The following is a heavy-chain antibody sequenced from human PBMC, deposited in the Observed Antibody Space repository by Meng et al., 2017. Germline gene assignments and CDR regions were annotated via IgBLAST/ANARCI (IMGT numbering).Heavy chain of an antibody. V-gene: IGHV1-69*02. CDR3: AREAVAVAGRGWGWFDP. CDR1: GGTFSSYT. CDR2: IIPILGIA. D-gene: IGHD6-19*01. J-gene: IGHJ5*02. Sequence: SVKVSCKASGGTFSSYTISWVRQAPGQGLEWMGRIIPILGIANYAQKFQGRVTITADKSTSTAYMELSSVTAADTAVYYCAREAVAVAGRGWGWFDPWGQGTLVTVSS.